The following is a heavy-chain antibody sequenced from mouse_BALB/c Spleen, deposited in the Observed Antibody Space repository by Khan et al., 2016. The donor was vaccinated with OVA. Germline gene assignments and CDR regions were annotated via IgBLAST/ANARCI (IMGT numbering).Heavy chain of an antibody. CDR2: IWGGGNT. CDR1: GFSLSRYN. Sequence: QVQLKESGPGLVAPSQGLSITCTVSGFSLSRYNIHWIRQPPGKGLEWLGMIWGGGNTQYNSTHNIRLSICKDNSKSQVFLKMNSLQAEDTCVCLCAGAYYMSYGYYAMEYWGQGTSVTVSS. J-gene: IGHJ4*01. D-gene: IGHD2-12*01. V-gene: IGHV2-6-4*01. CDR3: AGAYYMSYGYYAMEY.